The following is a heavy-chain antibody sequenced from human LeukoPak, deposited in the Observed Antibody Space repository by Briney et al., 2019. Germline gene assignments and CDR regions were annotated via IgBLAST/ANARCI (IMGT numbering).Heavy chain of an antibody. D-gene: IGHD2-2*01. CDR2: MNPDNGNT. Sequence: ASVTVSCKASGYTFTSYQINWVRQATGQGLEWMGWMNPDNGNTGFAQNFQGRVTMTRNISISTAYMALSSLRSGDTAVYYCARGHVLVPAATDYWGHGTLVTVSS. J-gene: IGHJ4*01. CDR3: ARGHVLVPAATDY. CDR1: GYTFTSYQ. V-gene: IGHV1-8*01.